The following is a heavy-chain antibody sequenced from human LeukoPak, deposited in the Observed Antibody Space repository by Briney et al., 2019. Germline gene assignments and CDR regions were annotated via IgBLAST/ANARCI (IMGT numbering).Heavy chain of an antibody. CDR2: IYYSGST. V-gene: IGHV4-59*11. CDR3: ARGSSPSRPFDY. Sequence: PSETLSLTCTVSGGSISSHYWSWIRQPPGKGLEWIGYIYYSGSTNYNPSLKSRVTISVDTSKNQFSLKLSSVTAADTAVYYCARGSSPSRPFDYWGQGTLVTVSS. CDR1: GGSISSHY. J-gene: IGHJ4*02. D-gene: IGHD6-6*01.